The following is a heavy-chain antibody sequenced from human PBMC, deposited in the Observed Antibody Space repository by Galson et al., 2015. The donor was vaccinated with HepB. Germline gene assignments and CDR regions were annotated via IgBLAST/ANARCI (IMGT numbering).Heavy chain of an antibody. CDR3: AKASTGYCSSTTCRVSFDY. V-gene: IGHV3-9*01. D-gene: IGHD2-2*01. CDR1: GFTFDDYA. J-gene: IGHJ4*02. Sequence: SLRLSCAASGFTFDDYAMHWVRQAPGKGLEWVSGISWNSVTIGYADSVKGRFTISRDNAKNSLYLQMNSLRAEDTALYYCAKASTGYCSSTTCRVSFDYWGQGTLVTVSS. CDR2: ISWNSVTI.